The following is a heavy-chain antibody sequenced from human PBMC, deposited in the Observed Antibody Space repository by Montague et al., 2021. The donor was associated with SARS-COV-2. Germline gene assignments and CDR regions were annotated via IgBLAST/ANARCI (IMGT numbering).Heavy chain of an antibody. V-gene: IGHV4-59*01. D-gene: IGHD1-1*01. Sequence: SETLSLTCEVSGDSISSYYWCWIWQSPGTGLEWIGYVHYTGSTKYTPSLNPRVTLPLDTPTNHLSLKLRSVTAADTAISYCARAQNTCFIANCVNYFEVWGLGTLVTVSS. CDR2: VHYTGST. J-gene: IGHJ4*02. CDR3: ARAQNTCFIANCVNYFEV. CDR1: GDSISSYY.